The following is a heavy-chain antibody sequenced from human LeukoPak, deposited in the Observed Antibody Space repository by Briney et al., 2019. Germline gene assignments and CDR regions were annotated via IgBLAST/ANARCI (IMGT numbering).Heavy chain of an antibody. CDR1: GYTFTSYY. D-gene: IGHD6-13*01. Sequence: ASVKVSCKASGYTFTSYYIHWVRQAPGQGLEWMGIINPSGGSTSYAQKFQGRVTMTRDTSTSTVYMELSSLRAEDTAVYYCAKAIAAPVWYFDLWGRGTLVTVSS. J-gene: IGHJ2*01. CDR3: AKAIAAPVWYFDL. CDR2: INPSGGST. V-gene: IGHV1-46*01.